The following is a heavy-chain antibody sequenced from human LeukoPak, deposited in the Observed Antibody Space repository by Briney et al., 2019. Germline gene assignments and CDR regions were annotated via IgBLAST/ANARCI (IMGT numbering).Heavy chain of an antibody. Sequence: GRSLRLSCAASGFTFSSYAMSWVRQAPGKGLEWVSAISGSGGSTYYADSVKGRFTISRDNSKNTLYLQMNSLRAEDTAVYYCAKLPYSSSWTYYFDYWGQGTLVTVSS. CDR3: AKLPYSSSWTYYFDY. CDR2: ISGSGGST. J-gene: IGHJ4*02. D-gene: IGHD6-13*01. V-gene: IGHV3-23*01. CDR1: GFTFSSYA.